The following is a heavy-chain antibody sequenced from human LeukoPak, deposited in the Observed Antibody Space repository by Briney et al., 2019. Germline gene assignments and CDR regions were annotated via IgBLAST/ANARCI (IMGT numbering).Heavy chain of an antibody. CDR1: GFTFTSSA. D-gene: IGHD3-3*01. V-gene: IGHV1-58*02. CDR3: LIGAIVGVYAFDI. CDR2: IVVGSGNI. J-gene: IGHJ3*02. Sequence: SVKVSCKASGFTFTSSAMQWVRQARGPRLEWIGWIVVGSGNINYAQKFQERVTITRDMSTSTAYMELSRLRAEDTGVYYCLIGAIVGVYAFDIWGQGTMVSVSS.